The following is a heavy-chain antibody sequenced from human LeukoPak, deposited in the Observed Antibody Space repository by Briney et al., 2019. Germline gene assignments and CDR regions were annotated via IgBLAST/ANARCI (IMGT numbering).Heavy chain of an antibody. CDR2: INPNSGGT. V-gene: IGHV1-2*02. J-gene: IGHJ3*02. Sequence: ASVKVSCKASGGTFSSYAISWVRQAPGQGLEWMGWINPNSGGTNYAQKFQGRVTMTRNTSISTAYMELSRLRSDDTAVYYCARGTLNYDILTGYPLPHAFDIWGQGTMVTVSS. CDR1: GGTFSSYA. D-gene: IGHD3-9*01. CDR3: ARGTLNYDILTGYPLPHAFDI.